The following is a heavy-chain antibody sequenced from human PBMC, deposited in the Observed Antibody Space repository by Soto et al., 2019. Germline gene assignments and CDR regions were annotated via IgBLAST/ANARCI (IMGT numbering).Heavy chain of an antibody. D-gene: IGHD3-10*01. CDR2: ISGSGGST. CDR3: AKGTYYYGSAPYYFDY. Sequence: PGGSLRLSCAASGFTFSSYAMSWVRQAPGKGLEWVSAISGSGGSTYYADSVKGRFTISRDNSKNTLYLQMNSLRAEDTAVYYCAKGTYYYGSAPYYFDYWGQGTLVTVSS. CDR1: GFTFSSYA. J-gene: IGHJ4*02. V-gene: IGHV3-23*01.